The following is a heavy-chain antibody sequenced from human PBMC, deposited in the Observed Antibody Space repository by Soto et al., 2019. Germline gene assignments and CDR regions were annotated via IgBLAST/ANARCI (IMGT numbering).Heavy chain of an antibody. D-gene: IGHD2-2*01. CDR3: ARDFDQLIGKDYYHYYMDV. J-gene: IGHJ6*03. CDR1: GFTFSDYY. V-gene: IGHV3-11*01. CDR2: ISSSGSTI. Sequence: PGGSLRLSCAASGFTFSDYYMSWIRQAPGKGLEWVSYISSSGSTIYYADSVKGRFTISRDNAKNSLYLQMNSLRAEDTAVYYCARDFDQLIGKDYYHYYMDVWGKGTTVTVSS.